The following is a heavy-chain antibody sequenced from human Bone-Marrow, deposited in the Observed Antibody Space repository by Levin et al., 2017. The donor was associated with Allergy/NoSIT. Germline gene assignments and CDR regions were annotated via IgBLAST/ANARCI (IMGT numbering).Heavy chain of an antibody. CDR2: INPNSGRT. J-gene: IGHJ3*02. Sequence: ASVKVSCKASGYAFVKYYIHWVRQAPGQGLEWMGRINPNSGRTEYGQQFQGRLTLTSDTSVTAAYMELSGLKPDDTALYFCARVRRVVAARDAVDIWGQGTMVSVSS. CDR1: GYAFVKYY. CDR3: ARVRRVVAARDAVDI. V-gene: IGHV1-2*06.